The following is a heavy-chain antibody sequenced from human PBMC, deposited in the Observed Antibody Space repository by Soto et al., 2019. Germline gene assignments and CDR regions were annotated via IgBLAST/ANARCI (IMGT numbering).Heavy chain of an antibody. J-gene: IGHJ5*02. CDR1: GFFFGAFW. CDR2: IKHDGSET. V-gene: IGHV3-7*01. D-gene: IGHD3-10*01. Sequence: GGSLRLSCAASGFFFGAFWMSWVRQPPGEGRGWVGSIKHDGSETYYMDSVTDRLTSSRDNAKNSLDLQMSSVITEETAVYYCARGPEGFHTISANWFDPWGQGTPVTIS. CDR3: ARGPEGFHTISANWFDP.